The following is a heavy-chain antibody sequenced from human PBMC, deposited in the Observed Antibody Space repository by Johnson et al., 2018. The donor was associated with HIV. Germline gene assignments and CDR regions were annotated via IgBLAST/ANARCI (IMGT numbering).Heavy chain of an antibody. CDR3: AKDRGSPGIPAAFDI. Sequence: VQLVESGGGLIQPGGSLRLSCAASGFTVSSNYMSWVRQAPGKGLEWVGRIRSKANSYATASAASVQGRFTISRDNSKNTLYLQMNSLRVEDTAVYYCAKDRGSPGIPAAFDIWGQGTLVTVSS. CDR1: GFTVSSNY. CDR2: IRSKANSYAT. D-gene: IGHD3-10*01. V-gene: IGHV3-72*01. J-gene: IGHJ3*02.